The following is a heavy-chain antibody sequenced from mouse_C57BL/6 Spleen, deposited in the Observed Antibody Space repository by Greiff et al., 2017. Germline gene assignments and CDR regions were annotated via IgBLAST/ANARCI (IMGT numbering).Heavy chain of an antibody. CDR3: ASITTVVGDY. V-gene: IGHV1-82*01. CDR1: GYAFSSSW. J-gene: IGHJ2*01. D-gene: IGHD1-1*01. CDR2: IYPGDGDT. Sequence: VQLQQSGPELVKPGASVKISCKASGYAFSSSWMNWVKQRPGKGLEWIGRIYPGDGDTNYNGKFKGKATLTADKSSSTAYMQLSSLTSEDSAVYFCASITTVVGDYWGQGTTLTVSS.